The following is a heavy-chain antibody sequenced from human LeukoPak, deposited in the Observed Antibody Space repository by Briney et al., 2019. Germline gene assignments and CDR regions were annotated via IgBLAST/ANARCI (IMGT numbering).Heavy chain of an antibody. Sequence: GGSLRLSCEVSGFTFSRYWVTWVRQAPGKGLQWVSSTSGSGIGTYYADSVKGRFTISRDNSKSTLYLQMNSLRAEDTAIYYCAKDYRPKGTTGDAFDIWGQGTRVTVSS. V-gene: IGHV3-23*01. CDR2: TSGSGIGT. J-gene: IGHJ3*02. CDR1: GFTFSRYW. D-gene: IGHD1-7*01. CDR3: AKDYRPKGTTGDAFDI.